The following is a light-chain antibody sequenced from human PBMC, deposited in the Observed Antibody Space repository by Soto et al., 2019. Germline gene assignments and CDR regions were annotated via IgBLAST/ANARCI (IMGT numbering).Light chain of an antibody. Sequence: DIQMTQSPSTLSASVGDRVTITCRASQSISSWLAWYQQKPGKAPKLLIYRASNLQGGVPSRFSGSGSGTEFTLTISSLQPDDFATYYCQRYVGYSLTFGQGTKLEIK. CDR2: RAS. CDR1: QSISSW. V-gene: IGKV1-5*03. J-gene: IGKJ2*01. CDR3: QRYVGYSLT.